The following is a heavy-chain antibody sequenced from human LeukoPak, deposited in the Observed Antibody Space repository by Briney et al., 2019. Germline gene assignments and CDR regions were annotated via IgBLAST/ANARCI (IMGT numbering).Heavy chain of an antibody. CDR2: IRGSGGST. Sequence: GGSLRLSCGASGFTLSSYAMSWVRQAPGKGLEWVSAIRGSGGSTYYADSEKGRFTISRDNSKNTLYLQMNSLRAAGTAVYECAKDRNRYSYSQGEDCCVRATHDADS. V-gene: IGHV3-23*01. CDR1: GFTLSSYA. D-gene: IGHD5-18*01. J-gene: IGHJ5*01. CDR3: AKDRNRYSYSQGEDCCVRATHDADS.